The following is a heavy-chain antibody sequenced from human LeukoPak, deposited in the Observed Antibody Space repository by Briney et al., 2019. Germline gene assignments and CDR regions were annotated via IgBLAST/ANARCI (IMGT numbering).Heavy chain of an antibody. J-gene: IGHJ4*02. CDR3: ARGGLRLTPFDY. CDR1: GGSFSGYY. CDR2: INHSGST. Sequence: SETLSLTCAVYGGSFSGYYWSWIRQPPGKGLEWIGEINHSGSTNYNPSLKSRVTISVDTSKNQFSLKLSSVTAADTAVYYCARGGLRLTPFDYWGQGTLVTVSS. V-gene: IGHV4-34*01. D-gene: IGHD5-12*01.